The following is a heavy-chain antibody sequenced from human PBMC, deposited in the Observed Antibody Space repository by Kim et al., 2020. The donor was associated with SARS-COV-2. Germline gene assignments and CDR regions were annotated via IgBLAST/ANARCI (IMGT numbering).Heavy chain of an antibody. CDR3: ASGLGDILTGYYMTPDY. D-gene: IGHD3-9*01. V-gene: IGHV4-39*07. J-gene: IGHJ4*02. Sequence: SETLSLTCTVSGGSISSSSYYWGWIRQPPGKGLEWIGSIYYSGSTYYNPSLKSRVTISVDTSKNQFSLKLSSVTAADTAVYYCASGLGDILTGYYMTPDYWGQGTLVTVSS. CDR1: GGSISSSSYY. CDR2: IYYSGST.